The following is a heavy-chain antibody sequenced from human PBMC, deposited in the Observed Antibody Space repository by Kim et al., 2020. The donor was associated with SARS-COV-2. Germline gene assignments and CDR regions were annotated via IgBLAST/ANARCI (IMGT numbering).Heavy chain of an antibody. V-gene: IGHV3-21*01. CDR2: ISSSSSYI. J-gene: IGHJ6*02. D-gene: IGHD6-19*01. CDR1: GFTFSSYS. Sequence: GGSLRLSCAASGFTFSSYSMNWVRQAPGKGLEWVSSISSSSSYIYYADSVKGRFTISRDNAKNSLYLQMNSLRAEDTAVYYCARTPVAGTPHYYYYGMDVWGQGTTVTVSS. CDR3: ARTPVAGTPHYYYYGMDV.